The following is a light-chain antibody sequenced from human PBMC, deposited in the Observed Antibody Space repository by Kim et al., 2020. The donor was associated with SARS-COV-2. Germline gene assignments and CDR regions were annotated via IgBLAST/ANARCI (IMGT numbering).Light chain of an antibody. CDR2: YNN. V-gene: IGLV1-44*01. J-gene: IGLJ3*02. CDR3: SAWDDSLNGWV. Sequence: QSVLTQPPSASGTPGQRVTISCSGSSSNIGSNTVNWYQQLPGMAPKLLIYYNNQRPSGVPDRFSGSKSGTSASLAISGLQSEDEADYYCSAWDDSLNGWVFGGGTKLTVL. CDR1: SSNIGSNT.